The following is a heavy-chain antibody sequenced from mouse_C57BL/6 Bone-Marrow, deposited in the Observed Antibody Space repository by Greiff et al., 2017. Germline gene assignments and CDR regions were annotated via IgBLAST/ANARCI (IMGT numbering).Heavy chain of an antibody. CDR1: GFTFSSYG. D-gene: IGHD4-1*01. CDR3: ARHGTWFAY. V-gene: IGHV5-6*01. J-gene: IGHJ3*01. CDR2: ISSGGSYT. Sequence: QLVESGGDLVKPGGSLQLSCAASGFTFSSYGMSWVRQTPDKRLEWVATISSGGSYTYYPDSVKGRFTISRDNAKNTLYLQMSSLKSEDTAMYYCARHGTWFAYWGQGTLVTVSA.